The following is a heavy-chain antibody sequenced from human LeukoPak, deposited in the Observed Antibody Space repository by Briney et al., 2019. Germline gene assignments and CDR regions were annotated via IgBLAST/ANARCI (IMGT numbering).Heavy chain of an antibody. CDR1: GGSFSGYY. Sequence: SETPSLTCAVYGGSFSGYYWSWIRQPPGKGLEWIGEINHGGSTNYNPSLKSRVTISVDTSKNQFSLKLSSVTAADTAVYYCARAPGYSSSWYPPFDYWGQGTLVTVSS. V-gene: IGHV4-34*01. CDR3: ARAPGYSSSWYPPFDY. J-gene: IGHJ4*02. CDR2: INHGGST. D-gene: IGHD6-13*01.